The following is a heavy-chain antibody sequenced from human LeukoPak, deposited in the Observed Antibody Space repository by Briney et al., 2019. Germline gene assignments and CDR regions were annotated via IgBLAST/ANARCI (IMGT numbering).Heavy chain of an antibody. J-gene: IGHJ6*03. D-gene: IGHD2-2*01. CDR3: AKDHSGYCLSASSLCYMDV. V-gene: IGHV3-23*01. CDR2: ISGSGGNT. CDR1: GFTFSTSA. Sequence: SGGSLRLSCAASGFTFSTSAMSWVRQVPGTGLEWVSTISGSGGNTHYADSVTGRFTISRDNSKNTLYLQMNSLRAEDTAVYYCAKDHSGYCLSASSLCYMDVWGKGNPGHRLL.